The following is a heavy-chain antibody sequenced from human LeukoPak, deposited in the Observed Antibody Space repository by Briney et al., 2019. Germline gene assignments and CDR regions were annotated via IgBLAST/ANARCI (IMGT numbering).Heavy chain of an antibody. V-gene: IGHV1-18*01. CDR3: ARQSYFDGRGDDAFDI. D-gene: IGHD2-15*01. CDR2: ISPYNGNK. CDR1: GYTFNNYG. J-gene: IGHJ3*02. Sequence: GASVKVSCKASGYTFNNYGISWVRQVPGQGLEWMGWISPYNGNKKFAQKFQGRVTVTTETSTSTAYMELRSLRSDDTAVYYCARQSYFDGRGDDAFDIWGQGTMVTVSS.